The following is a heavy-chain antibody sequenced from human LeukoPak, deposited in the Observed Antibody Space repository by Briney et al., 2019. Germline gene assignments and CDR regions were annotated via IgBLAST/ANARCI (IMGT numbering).Heavy chain of an antibody. CDR2: IWYDGSNK. CDR3: ARAKDHRGWYVGFMDY. Sequence: PGGSLRLSCAASGFTFSSYGMHWVRQAPGKGLEWMGVIWYDGSNKYYADSVKGRFTISRDNYKIPLYLQMNSLRAEDSAVYYCARAKDHRGWYVGFMDYWGEGTLVSVSS. V-gene: IGHV3-33*01. J-gene: IGHJ4*02. D-gene: IGHD6-19*01. CDR1: GFTFSSYG.